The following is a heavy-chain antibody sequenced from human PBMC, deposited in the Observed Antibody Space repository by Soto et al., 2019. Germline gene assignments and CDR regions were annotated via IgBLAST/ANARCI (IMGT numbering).Heavy chain of an antibody. Sequence: QVQLVQSGAEVKKPGSSVKVSCKASGGTFSSYAISWVRQAPGQGLEWMGGIIPIFGTANYAQKFQGRVTLTADDSTSTASMELSSLRSEDTAVYFCARHVPTAGYYYGMDVWGQGTTVTVSS. V-gene: IGHV1-69*12. CDR1: GGTFSSYA. D-gene: IGHD2-2*01. CDR2: IIPIFGTA. J-gene: IGHJ6*02. CDR3: ARHVPTAGYYYGMDV.